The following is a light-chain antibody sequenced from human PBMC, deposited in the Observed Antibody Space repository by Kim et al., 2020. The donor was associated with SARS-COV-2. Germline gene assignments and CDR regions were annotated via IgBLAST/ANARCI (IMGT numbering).Light chain of an antibody. J-gene: IGLJ3*02. CDR3: ATWDVSLNGWV. V-gene: IGLV1-44*01. CDR2: NDN. Sequence: GQRVTISCSGSSSNAGRHFVNWYQQLPGTAPKVFIYNDNQRPSGVPDRFSGSRSGTSASLAISGLQSEDEADYYCATWDVSLNGWVFGGGTKLTVL. CDR1: SSNAGRHF.